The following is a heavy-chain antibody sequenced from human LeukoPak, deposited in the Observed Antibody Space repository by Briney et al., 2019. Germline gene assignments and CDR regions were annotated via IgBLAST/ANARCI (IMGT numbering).Heavy chain of an antibody. V-gene: IGHV5-51*01. CDR1: GYSFTSYW. J-gene: IGHJ6*04. CDR3: QRHSRLRYFDRSLKKASYYYGMDV. D-gene: IGHD3-9*01. CDR2: IYPGDSDT. Sequence: GESLKISCKVSGYSFTSYWIGWVRQMPGKGLEWMGIIYPGDSDTRYSPSFQCQVTISADKSISTAYLQWSSLKASDTAMYFCQRHSRLRYFDRSLKKASYYYGMDVWGKGTTVTVSS.